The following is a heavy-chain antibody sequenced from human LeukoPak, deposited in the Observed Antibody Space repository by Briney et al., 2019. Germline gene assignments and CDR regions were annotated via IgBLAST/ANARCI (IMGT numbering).Heavy chain of an antibody. Sequence: GGSLRLSCAASGFAFSDYEMSWGGGAPGKGGEGVGGLILSGGSTFYADSVKCRFTISRDNSKNTLYLQINSLRAEDTAVYYCAKRGNPAVGHHYLDVWGKGTTVSVSS. J-gene: IGHJ6*03. D-gene: IGHD2-2*01. V-gene: IGHV3-23*01. CDR2: LILSGGST. CDR3: AKRGNPAVGHHYLDV. CDR1: GFAFSDYE.